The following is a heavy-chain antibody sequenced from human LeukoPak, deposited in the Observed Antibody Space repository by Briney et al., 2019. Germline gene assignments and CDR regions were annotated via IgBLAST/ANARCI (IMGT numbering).Heavy chain of an antibody. CDR1: GFTFDDYA. Sequence: GRSLRLSCAASGFTFDDYAMHWVRQAPGKGQEWVSGISWNSGSIGYADSVKGRFTISRDNAKNSLYLQMNSLRAEDTALYYCAKDGAGGSWYGNGYYYGMDVWGQGTTVTVSS. CDR2: ISWNSGSI. J-gene: IGHJ6*02. V-gene: IGHV3-9*01. D-gene: IGHD6-13*01. CDR3: AKDGAGGSWYGNGYYYGMDV.